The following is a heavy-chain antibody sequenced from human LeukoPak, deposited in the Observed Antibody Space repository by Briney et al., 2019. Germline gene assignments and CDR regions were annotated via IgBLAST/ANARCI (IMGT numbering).Heavy chain of an antibody. J-gene: IGHJ4*02. D-gene: IGHD4-23*01. Sequence: GGSLRLSCAASGFTFSSYWMYWVRQAPGKGLVWVSRINSDGSSTNYADSVKGRFTISRDNAKNTLYLHMNSLRAEDTAVYYCARDYGGSSPFDYWGQGTLVTVSS. V-gene: IGHV3-74*01. CDR2: INSDGSST. CDR3: ARDYGGSSPFDY. CDR1: GFTFSSYW.